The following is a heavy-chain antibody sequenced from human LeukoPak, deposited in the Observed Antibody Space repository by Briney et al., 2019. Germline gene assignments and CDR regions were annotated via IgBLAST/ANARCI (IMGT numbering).Heavy chain of an antibody. Sequence: SETLSLTCTVSGGSISSYYWSWIRQPPGKGLEWIGYIYYSGSTNYDPSLKSRVTISVDTSKNQFSLKLSSVTAADTAVYYCARLVMATSNYYYYGMDVWAKGPRSPSP. D-gene: IGHD5-24*01. CDR1: GGSISSYY. CDR2: IYYSGST. J-gene: IGHJ6*02. V-gene: IGHV4-59*08. CDR3: ARLVMATSNYYYYGMDV.